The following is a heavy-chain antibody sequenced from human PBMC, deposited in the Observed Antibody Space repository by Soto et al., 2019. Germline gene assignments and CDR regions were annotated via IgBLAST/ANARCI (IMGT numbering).Heavy chain of an antibody. V-gene: IGHV4-30-4*01. Sequence: SETLSLTCTVSGGSISSGDYYWSWIRRPPGKGLEWIGYIYYSGSTYYNPSLKSRVTISVDTSKNQFSLKLSSVTAADTAVYYCARELWPYSSSSPYFDYWGQGTLVTVSS. CDR3: ARELWPYSSSSPYFDY. D-gene: IGHD6-6*01. CDR2: IYYSGST. J-gene: IGHJ4*02. CDR1: GGSISSGDYY.